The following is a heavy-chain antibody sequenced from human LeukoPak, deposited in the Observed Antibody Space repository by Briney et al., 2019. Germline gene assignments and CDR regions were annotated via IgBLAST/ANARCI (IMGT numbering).Heavy chain of an antibody. CDR2: INPSGGST. CDR1: GYTFTSYY. CDR3: ARGDDHDYGDLYFDY. J-gene: IGHJ4*02. V-gene: IGHV1-46*01. D-gene: IGHD4-17*01. Sequence: ASVKVSCKASGYTFTSYYMHWVRQAPGQGLEWMGIINPSGGSTSYAQKFQGRVTMTRDMSTSTVYMELSSLRSEDTAVYYCARGDDHDYGDLYFDYWGQGTLVTVSS.